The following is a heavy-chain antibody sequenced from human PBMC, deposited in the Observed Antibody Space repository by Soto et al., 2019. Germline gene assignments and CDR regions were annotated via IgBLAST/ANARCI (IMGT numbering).Heavy chain of an antibody. Sequence: GGSLRLSCAASGFTFSSYWMHWVRQAPGKGLVWVSGIKTDGSDTRYADFVKGRFTISRDNAENILYLQMNSLRAEDTAVYYCARARGSGTLYDMDVWGQGTTVTVSS. D-gene: IGHD3-10*01. CDR1: GFTFSSYW. CDR2: IKTDGSDT. V-gene: IGHV3-74*01. CDR3: ARARGSGTLYDMDV. J-gene: IGHJ6*02.